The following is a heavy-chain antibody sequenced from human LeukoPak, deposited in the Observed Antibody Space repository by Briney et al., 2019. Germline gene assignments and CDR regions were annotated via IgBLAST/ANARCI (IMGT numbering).Heavy chain of an antibody. V-gene: IGHV1-2*06. CDR3: ATRAAIGGPWFDP. J-gene: IGHJ5*02. D-gene: IGHD2-2*02. CDR2: INPNSGGT. Sequence: ASVKVSCKASGYTFTGYYMHWVRQAPGQGLGWMGRINPNSGGTNYAQKFQGRVTMTRDTSISTAYMELSRLRSDDTAVYYCATRAAIGGPWFDPWGQGTLVTVSS. CDR1: GYTFTGYY.